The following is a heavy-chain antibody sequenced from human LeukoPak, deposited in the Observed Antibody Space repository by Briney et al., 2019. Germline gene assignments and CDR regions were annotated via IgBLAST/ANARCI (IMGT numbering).Heavy chain of an antibody. D-gene: IGHD2-8*01. CDR3: VRMLYANTVDHHFEY. J-gene: IGHJ4*02. V-gene: IGHV4-38-2*02. Sequence: SETLSLTCIVSGYSISRGCYWGWIRQPPGKGLEWIGSIYHSGSTHYNPSLKSRVTISVDTSKNQFSLKLSSVTAADTAVYYCVRMLYANTVDHHFEYWGQGTLVTVSS. CDR2: IYHSGST. CDR1: GYSISRGCY.